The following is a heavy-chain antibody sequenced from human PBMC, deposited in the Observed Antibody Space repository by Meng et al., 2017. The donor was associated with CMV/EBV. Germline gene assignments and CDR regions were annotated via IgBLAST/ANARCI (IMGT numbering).Heavy chain of an antibody. CDR1: GFTFSDAW. CDR3: TTDSIVGATVFDY. V-gene: IGHV3-15*01. J-gene: IGHJ4*02. CDR2: IKSKTDGGTT. D-gene: IGHD1-26*01. Sequence: GESLKISCAASGFTFSDAWMSWVRQAPGKGLEWVGRIKSKTDGGTTDYAAPVKGRFTISRDDSKNTLYLQMNSLKTEDTAVYYCTTDSIVGATVFDYWGQGTLVTVS.